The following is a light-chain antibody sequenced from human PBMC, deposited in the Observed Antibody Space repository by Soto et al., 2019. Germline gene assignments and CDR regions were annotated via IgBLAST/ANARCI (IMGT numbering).Light chain of an antibody. Sequence: EIVMTQSPATLSVSPGERVNLSCRASQSVSSNLAWYKQKPGQAPRLLIYGASTRATGIPARFSGSGSGTEFTLTINSMQSEDFAVYFCQQYNSWWTFGQGTKVEIK. CDR1: QSVSSN. CDR2: GAS. CDR3: QQYNSWWT. V-gene: IGKV3-15*01. J-gene: IGKJ1*01.